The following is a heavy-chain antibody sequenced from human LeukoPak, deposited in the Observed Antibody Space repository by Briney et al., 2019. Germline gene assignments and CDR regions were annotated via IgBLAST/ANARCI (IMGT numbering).Heavy chain of an antibody. Sequence: GGSLRLSCAASGFPFSIYTMNWVRQAPGKGLEWVSSISGSSNDIYYADSVKGRFTISRNNARNSLCLQMNSLRAEDTAVYYCATDYYCSGGSCYPPDWGQGTLVTVSS. J-gene: IGHJ4*02. CDR2: ISGSSNDI. V-gene: IGHV3-21*01. CDR3: ATDYYCSGGSCYPPD. D-gene: IGHD2-15*01. CDR1: GFPFSIYT.